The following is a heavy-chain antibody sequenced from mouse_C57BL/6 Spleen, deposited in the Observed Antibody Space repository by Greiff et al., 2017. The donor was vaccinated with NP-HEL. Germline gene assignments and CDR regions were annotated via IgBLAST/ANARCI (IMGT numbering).Heavy chain of an antibody. CDR1: GYAFSSYW. CDR3: ARGGDYGSSPAWFAY. CDR2: IYPGDGDT. Sequence: QVQLQQSGAELVKPGASVKISCKASGYAFSSYWMNWVKQRPGKGLEWIGQIYPGDGDTNYNGKFKGKATLTADKSSSTAYMQLSSLTSEDSAVYFCARGGDYGSSPAWFAYWGQGTLVTVSA. J-gene: IGHJ3*01. D-gene: IGHD1-1*01. V-gene: IGHV1-80*01.